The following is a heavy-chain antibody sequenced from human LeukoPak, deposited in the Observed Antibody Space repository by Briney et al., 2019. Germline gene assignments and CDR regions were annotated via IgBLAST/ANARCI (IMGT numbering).Heavy chain of an antibody. CDR2: ISFDGSDK. J-gene: IGHJ6*02. D-gene: IGHD3-16*01. V-gene: IGHV3-30*18. CDR1: GFTFSSYG. CDR3: AKLRCTYYEYVWGTYPHYNYGVDV. Sequence: GGSLRLSCAASGFTFSSYGMVWVRQAPGKGLEWVAAISFDGSDKYYADSVKGRFTISRDNSKNTLYLQMNSLRAEDTAVYYCAKLRCTYYEYVWGTYPHYNYGVDVWGQGTTVTVSS.